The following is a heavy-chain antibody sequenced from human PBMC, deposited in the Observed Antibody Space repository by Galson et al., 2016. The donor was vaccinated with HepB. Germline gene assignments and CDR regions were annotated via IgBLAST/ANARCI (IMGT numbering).Heavy chain of an antibody. CDR3: ARSSCFSCAFDM. CDR2: IYYGGTT. J-gene: IGHJ3*02. CDR1: VAPVNSNSYC. D-gene: IGHD2-15*01. Sequence: SETLSLTCTVSVAPVNSNSYCWGWIRQPPGKGLEWIGNIYYGGTTYYNPSLRSRVTISLHTSQDQLSLKLTSVTAADTAVYYCARSSCFSCAFDMWGRGTMVGVSS. V-gene: IGHV4-39*07.